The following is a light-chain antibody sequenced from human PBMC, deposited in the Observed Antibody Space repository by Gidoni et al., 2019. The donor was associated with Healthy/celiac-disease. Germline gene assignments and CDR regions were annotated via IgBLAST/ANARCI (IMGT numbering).Light chain of an antibody. CDR1: QDITKY. V-gene: IGKV1-33*01. CDR3: QQYGSLPYT. J-gene: IGKJ2*01. Sequence: DIQMTQSPSSLTAPVGDRVTITCQASQDITKYLNWYQQRPGKAPKLLINDASNLETGVPSRFSGSGSGTDFSFTITSLQPEDIATYFCQQYGSLPYTFXQXTKLEIK. CDR2: DAS.